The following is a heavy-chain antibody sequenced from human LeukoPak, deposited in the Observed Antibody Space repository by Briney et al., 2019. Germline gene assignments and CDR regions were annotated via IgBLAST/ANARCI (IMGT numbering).Heavy chain of an antibody. CDR2: IRFDGSNK. D-gene: IGHD2-2*01. CDR3: ARIGYSSSCTDY. V-gene: IGHV3-30*04. CDR1: GFTFSSYE. Sequence: GGSLRLSCAASGFTFSSYEMNWVRQAPGKGLEWVAFIRFDGSNKHYADSVKGRFTISRDNAKNSVYLQMNSLRAGDTAVYYCARIGYSSSCTDYWGQGTLVTVSS. J-gene: IGHJ4*02.